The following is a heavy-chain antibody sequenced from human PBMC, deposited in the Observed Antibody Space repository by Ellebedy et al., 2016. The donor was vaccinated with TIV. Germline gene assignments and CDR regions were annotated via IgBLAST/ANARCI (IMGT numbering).Heavy chain of an antibody. J-gene: IGHJ4*02. CDR3: ARARGGCSGDGCYSDFDF. CDR2: INPDNGDT. Sequence: AASVKVSCKASGYSFTTFTIHWVRQAPRQRPEWMGWINPDNGDTKHSQKFQARVTITRDTFASTAYRELSSLRSEDTAVYHCARARGGCSGDGCYSDFDFWGQGTLVTVSS. CDR1: GYSFTTFT. D-gene: IGHD2-15*01. V-gene: IGHV1-3*01.